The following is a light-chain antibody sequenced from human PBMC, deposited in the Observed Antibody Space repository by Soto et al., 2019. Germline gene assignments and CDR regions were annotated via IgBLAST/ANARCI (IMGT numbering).Light chain of an antibody. Sequence: EIVLTQSPGTLSLSPGERATLSCRASQSISSENLAWYQQRPGQAPSLLIYSASSRATGVPDRFSGSGSGTDFTLTISSLDPEDFAVYYCQQFGSSFTFGPGTKVD. CDR1: QSISSEN. CDR3: QQFGSSFT. J-gene: IGKJ3*01. CDR2: SAS. V-gene: IGKV3-20*01.